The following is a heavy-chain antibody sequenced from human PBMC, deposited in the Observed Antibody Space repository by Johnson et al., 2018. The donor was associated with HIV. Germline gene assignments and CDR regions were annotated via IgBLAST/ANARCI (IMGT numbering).Heavy chain of an antibody. CDR2: IYSGGSI. CDR1: GFTVSSNY. V-gene: IGHV3-66*01. CDR3: ARAWRAPPDYGGNPGAFDI. J-gene: IGHJ3*02. Sequence: EKLVESGGGLVQPGGSLRLSCAASGFTVSSNYMSWVRQAPGKGLEWVSVIYSGGSIYYADSVKGRFSISRDNSKNTLYLQMGSLRAEDMAVYYCARAWRAPPDYGGNPGAFDIWGQGTMVTVSS. D-gene: IGHD4-23*01.